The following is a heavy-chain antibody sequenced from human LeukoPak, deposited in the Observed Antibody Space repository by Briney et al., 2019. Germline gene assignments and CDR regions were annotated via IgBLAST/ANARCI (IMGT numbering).Heavy chain of an antibody. CDR3: ARDRPYYDSSGYYNSDAFDI. CDR2: INPNSGGT. V-gene: IGHV1-2*02. D-gene: IGHD3-22*01. CDR1: GYTFTGYY. J-gene: IGHJ3*02. Sequence: ASVKVSCKASGYTFTGYYMHWVRQAPGQGLEWMGWINPNSGGTNYAQKFQGRVTMTRDMSTSTVYMELSSLRSEDTAVYYCARDRPYYDSSGYYNSDAFDIWGQGTMVTVSS.